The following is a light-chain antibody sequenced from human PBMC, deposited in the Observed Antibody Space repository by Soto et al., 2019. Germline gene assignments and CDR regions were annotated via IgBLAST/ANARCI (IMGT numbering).Light chain of an antibody. Sequence: EIVMTQSPATLSVSPGERATLSCRASQSISSNLAWYQQKPGQAPRLLMFRTSSRATGFPARFSGSGSGTEFNLSISSLQSEDSAVYYCKQYKNWPPITFGQGTRLEIK. V-gene: IGKV3-15*01. CDR3: KQYKNWPPIT. CDR1: QSISSN. J-gene: IGKJ5*01. CDR2: RTS.